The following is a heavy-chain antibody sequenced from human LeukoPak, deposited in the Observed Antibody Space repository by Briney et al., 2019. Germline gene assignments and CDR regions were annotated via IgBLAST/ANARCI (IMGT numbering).Heavy chain of an antibody. V-gene: IGHV3-23*01. CDR3: ARYCTSTSCYGQNSYYGLDV. J-gene: IGHJ6*02. CDR1: GFTFSTYA. CDR2: ISGSATNT. D-gene: IGHD2-2*01. Sequence: GGSLRLSCAASGFTFSTYAMSWVRQAPGKGLEWVAAISGSATNTYYADSVKGRFTISRDNSKNTLYLEMDTLRAEDTAKYYCARYCTSTSCYGQNSYYGLDVWGQGTTVTVSS.